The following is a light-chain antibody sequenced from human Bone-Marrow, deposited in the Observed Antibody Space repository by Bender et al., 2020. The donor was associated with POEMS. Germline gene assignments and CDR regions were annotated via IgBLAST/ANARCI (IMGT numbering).Light chain of an antibody. Sequence: SYELTQPYSVSVSPGQTARITCSGDFLPKQYVWWFRQKPGQAPVLVIYEDTERPSGIPERFSGSSSGTMATLTISGAQVQDEADYYCYSTDSNNHHRVFGGGTKLTVL. J-gene: IGLJ3*02. V-gene: IGLV3-10*01. CDR3: YSTDSNNHHRV. CDR1: FLPKQY. CDR2: EDT.